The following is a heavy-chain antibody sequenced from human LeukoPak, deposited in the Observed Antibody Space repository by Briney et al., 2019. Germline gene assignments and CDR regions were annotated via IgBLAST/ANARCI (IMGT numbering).Heavy chain of an antibody. Sequence: PAETLSLTCAVSGGSFSSYYWNWIRQPPGRGLDWIGYIYYSGSTNYNPSLKSRVTISVDTSKKQFSLKLRSVTAADTAVYYCARGESSGSNWFDPWGQGTLVTVSS. J-gene: IGHJ5*02. CDR1: GGSFSSYY. CDR3: ARGESSGSNWFDP. D-gene: IGHD3-22*01. V-gene: IGHV4-59*01. CDR2: IYYSGST.